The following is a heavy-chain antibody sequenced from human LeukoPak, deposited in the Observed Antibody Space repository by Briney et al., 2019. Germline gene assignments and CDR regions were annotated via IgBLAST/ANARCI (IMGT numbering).Heavy chain of an antibody. CDR2: ISGGGGST. D-gene: IGHD5-18*01. CDR3: AKDTTWIQLWFGY. V-gene: IGHV3-23*01. CDR1: GFTFSSYA. J-gene: IGHJ4*02. Sequence: GGSLRLSCAASGFTFSSYAMSWVRQAPGKGLEWVSIISGGGGSTYYADSVKGRFTISRDNSKNTLNLQMNSLRAEDTAVYYCAKDTTWIQLWFGYWGQGTLVTVSS.